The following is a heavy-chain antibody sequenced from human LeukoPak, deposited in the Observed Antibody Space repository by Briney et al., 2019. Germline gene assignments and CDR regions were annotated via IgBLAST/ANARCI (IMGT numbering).Heavy chain of an antibody. J-gene: IGHJ1*01. CDR1: GGSISSGGYY. CDR2: IYYSGST. V-gene: IGHV4-31*03. Sequence: SQTLSLTCTVSGGSISSGGYYWSWIRQHPGKGLEWIGYIYYSGSTYYNPSLKSRVTISVDTSKNQFSLKLSSVTAADTAVYYCARLGTGGYSSSWYHHLDGLQHWGQGTLVTVSS. CDR3: ARLGTGGYSSSWYHHLDGLQH. D-gene: IGHD6-13*01.